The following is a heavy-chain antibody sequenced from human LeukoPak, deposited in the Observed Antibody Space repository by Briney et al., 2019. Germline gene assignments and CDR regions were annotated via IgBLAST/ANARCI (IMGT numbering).Heavy chain of an antibody. V-gene: IGHV3-30-3*01. CDR1: GFTFNMHA. CDR3: AKARHCTTATCASAAFDA. D-gene: IGHD2-8*01. CDR2: ISNDGSDE. Sequence: PGGSLRLSCAASGFTFNMHAMHWVRQAPGKGLEWVAVISNDGSDEYYADSVRGRFPISRDNLRNTVFLQMNNLRPEDTAVYYCAKARHCTTATCASAAFDAWGQGTMVTVSS. J-gene: IGHJ3*01.